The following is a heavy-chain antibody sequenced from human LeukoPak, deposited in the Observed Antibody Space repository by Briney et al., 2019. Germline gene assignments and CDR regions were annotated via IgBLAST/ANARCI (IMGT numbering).Heavy chain of an antibody. CDR3: AKPDYYDSSGYLY. D-gene: IGHD3-22*01. Sequence: GGSLRLSCAASGFTFSSYAMSWVRQAPGKGLEWASAISGSGGSTYYADSVKGWFTISRDNSKNTLYLQMDSLRAEDTAVYYCAKPDYYDSSGYLYWGQGTLVTVSS. V-gene: IGHV3-23*01. J-gene: IGHJ4*02. CDR2: ISGSGGST. CDR1: GFTFSSYA.